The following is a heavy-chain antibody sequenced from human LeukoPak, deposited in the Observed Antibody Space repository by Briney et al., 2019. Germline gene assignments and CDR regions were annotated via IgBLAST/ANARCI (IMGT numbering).Heavy chain of an antibody. CDR1: GYTLSIYD. D-gene: IGHD3-22*01. Sequence: ASVKVSCKASGYTLSIYDINWVRQATGQGLEWMGWMNANSGNTCYAQKFQGRVTMTMNSSISTAYIELSSLQSEDTAEHYCAGGGVVGGAGGYWGQGTLVTVSS. CDR3: AGGGVVGGAGGY. J-gene: IGHJ4*02. CDR2: MNANSGNT. V-gene: IGHV1-8*01.